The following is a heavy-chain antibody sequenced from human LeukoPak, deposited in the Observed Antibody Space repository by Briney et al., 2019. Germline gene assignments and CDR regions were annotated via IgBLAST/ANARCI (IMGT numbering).Heavy chain of an antibody. CDR2: IYSAGST. CDR3: AGGLRSGLIDY. D-gene: IGHD4-17*01. CDR1: EFTVNNNY. V-gene: IGHV3-53*01. J-gene: IGHJ4*02. Sequence: PGGPLRLSCAASEFTVNNNYMSWVRQAPGKGLEWVSTIYSAGSTNYADSVKGQFTISRDNSKNTMYLQMNSLRAEDTAVYYCAGGLRSGLIDYWGQGTLVTVSS.